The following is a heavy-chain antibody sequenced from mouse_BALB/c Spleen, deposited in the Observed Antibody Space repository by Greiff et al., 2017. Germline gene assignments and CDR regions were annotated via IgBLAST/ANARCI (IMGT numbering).Heavy chain of an antibody. J-gene: IGHJ4*01. D-gene: IGHD2-14*01. CDR3: TRSGRYDAGAMDY. CDR1: GYTFTSYW. V-gene: IGHV1-5*01. CDR2: IYPGNSDT. Sequence: EVKVVESGTVLARPGASVKMSCKASGYTFTSYWMHWVKQRPGQGLEWIGAIYPGNSDTSYNQKFKGKAKLTAVTSTSTAYMELSSLTNEDSAVYYCTRSGRYDAGAMDYWGQGTSVTVSS.